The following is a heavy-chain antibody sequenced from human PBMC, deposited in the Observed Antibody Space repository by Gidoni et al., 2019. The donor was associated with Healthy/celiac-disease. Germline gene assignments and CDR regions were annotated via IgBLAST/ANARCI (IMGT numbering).Heavy chain of an antibody. V-gene: IGHV3-49*03. Sequence: EVQLVESGGGLVQPGRSLRLSCTASGFTFGDYAMSWFRQAPGKGLEWVGFIRSKAYGGTTEYAASVKGRFTISRDDSKSIAYLQMNSLKTEDTAVYYCTRDPDYDYVWGSYRTFDYWGQGTLVTVSS. CDR1: GFTFGDYA. CDR3: TRDPDYDYVWGSYRTFDY. D-gene: IGHD3-16*02. J-gene: IGHJ4*02. CDR2: IRSKAYGGTT.